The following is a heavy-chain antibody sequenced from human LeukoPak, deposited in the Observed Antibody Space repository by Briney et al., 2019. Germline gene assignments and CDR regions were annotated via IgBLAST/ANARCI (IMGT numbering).Heavy chain of an antibody. CDR3: ARVYYYYYMDV. Sequence: GGSLRLSCAASGFTFSSYAMSWVRQAPGKGLVWVSRINSDGSSTSYADSVKGRFTISRDNAKNTLYLQMNSLRAEDTAVYYCARVYYYYYMDVWGKGTTVTVSS. CDR2: INSDGSST. V-gene: IGHV3-74*01. J-gene: IGHJ6*03. CDR1: GFTFSSYA.